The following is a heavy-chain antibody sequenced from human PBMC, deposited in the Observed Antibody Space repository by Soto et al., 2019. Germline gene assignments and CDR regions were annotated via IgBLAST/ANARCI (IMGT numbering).Heavy chain of an antibody. CDR2: IYYSGST. D-gene: IGHD1-20*01. Sequence: SETLSLPCTVSVGSVSGGSYYWSWIRQPPGKGLEWIGYIYYSGSTNYNPSLKSRVTISVDTSKNQFSLKLSSVTAADTAVYYCAREDNWNYNYGMDVWGQGTTVTVS. CDR1: VGSVSGGSYY. J-gene: IGHJ6*02. V-gene: IGHV4-61*01. CDR3: AREDNWNYNYGMDV.